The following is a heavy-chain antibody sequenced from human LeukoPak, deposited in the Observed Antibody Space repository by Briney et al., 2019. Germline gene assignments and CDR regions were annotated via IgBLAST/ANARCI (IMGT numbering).Heavy chain of an antibody. CDR2: IYHSGST. D-gene: IGHD3-22*01. J-gene: IGHJ4*02. Sequence: PSETLSLTCAVSGGSISSSNWWSWVRQPPGKGLEWIGEIYHSGSTNYNPSLKSRVTISVDKSKNQFSLKLSSVTAADTAVYYCASQHSSGYPNPFKDWGQGTLVTVSS. V-gene: IGHV4-4*02. CDR3: ASQHSSGYPNPFKD. CDR1: GGSISSSNW.